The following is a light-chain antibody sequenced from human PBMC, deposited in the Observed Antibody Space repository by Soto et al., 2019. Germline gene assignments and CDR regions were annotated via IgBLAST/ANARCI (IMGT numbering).Light chain of an antibody. CDR1: QSISSW. Sequence: DIQMTQSPSTLSASVGDRVTITCRAGQSISSWLAWYQQKPGKAPKLLIYDASSLESGVPSRFSGSGSGTDFTLTISRLEPEDFAVYYCQQYGSSPITFGQGTRLEIK. J-gene: IGKJ5*01. CDR2: DAS. V-gene: IGKV1-5*01. CDR3: QQYGSSPIT.